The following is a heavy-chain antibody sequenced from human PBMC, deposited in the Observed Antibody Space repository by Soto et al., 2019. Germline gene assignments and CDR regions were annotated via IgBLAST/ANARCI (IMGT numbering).Heavy chain of an antibody. V-gene: IGHV4-59*01. CDR3: ARAYYGDYPYFDY. CDR1: GGSFSSYY. D-gene: IGHD4-17*01. J-gene: IGHJ4*02. CDR2: IYYSGST. Sequence: QVQLQESGPGLVKPSETLSLTCAVSGGSFSSYYWSWIRQPPGEGLEWIGSIYYSGSTNYNPSLMRRVTISIDTSKSLFSLKLSSLTSADTAVYFCARAYYGDYPYFDYWGQGALVTVSS.